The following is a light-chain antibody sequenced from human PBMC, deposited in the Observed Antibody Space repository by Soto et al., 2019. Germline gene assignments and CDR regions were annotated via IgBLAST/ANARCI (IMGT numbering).Light chain of an antibody. CDR2: AAS. Sequence: DIQMTQSPSSLSASVGDRVTITCRASQSISNYLNWYQQKPGKAPKLLIYAASSMQSGVPSRFSGSATETDFTLTTSNLQPDDSATYYCQQSFSPLWTFGQGTKVEV. CDR1: QSISNY. J-gene: IGKJ1*01. CDR3: QQSFSPLWT. V-gene: IGKV1-39*01.